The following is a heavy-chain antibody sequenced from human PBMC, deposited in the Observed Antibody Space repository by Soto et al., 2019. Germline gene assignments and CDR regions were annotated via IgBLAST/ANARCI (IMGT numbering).Heavy chain of an antibody. CDR1: GDSFTSHW. D-gene: IGHD3-22*01. Sequence: ESLKISCKGSGDSFTSHWIGWVRQMPGKGLEWMGIIYPGDSDTRYSPSFQGQVTISADKSISTAYLQWSSLKASDTAMYYCARHWDSSGYYEGYYYYGMDVWGQGTTVTVS. CDR3: ARHWDSSGYYEGYYYYGMDV. J-gene: IGHJ6*02. V-gene: IGHV5-51*01. CDR2: IYPGDSDT.